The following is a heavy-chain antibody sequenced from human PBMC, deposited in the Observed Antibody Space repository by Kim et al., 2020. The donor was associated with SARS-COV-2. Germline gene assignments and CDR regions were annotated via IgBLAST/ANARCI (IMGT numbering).Heavy chain of an antibody. CDR1: GFNFRSYW. CDR3: AREASGADYYFDF. V-gene: IGHV3-7*01. J-gene: IGHJ4*02. Sequence: GGSLRLSCAASGFNFRSYWLSWVRQAPGKGLEWVANISPDGTVRYFMDSVKGRFSISRDYAKDSVALQMNRLRAEDTAVYYCAREASGADYYFDFWGQGTLVPVSA. CDR2: ISPDGTVR. D-gene: IGHD6-19*01.